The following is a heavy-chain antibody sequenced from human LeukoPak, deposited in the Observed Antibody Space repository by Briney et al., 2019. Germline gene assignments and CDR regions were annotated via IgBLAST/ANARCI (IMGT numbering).Heavy chain of an antibody. CDR3: AKDYSSGWYYMYGMDV. D-gene: IGHD6-19*01. Sequence: GGSLRLSCAASGITFSSNDMTWVRQTPGTGLAWLSAISPDGNYIYYADSVKGRFTTSRDNSKNTLYLQMNSLRAEDTAVYYCAKDYSSGWYYMYGMDVWGQGTTVTVSS. CDR2: ISPDGNYI. CDR1: GITFSSND. V-gene: IGHV3-23*01. J-gene: IGHJ6*02.